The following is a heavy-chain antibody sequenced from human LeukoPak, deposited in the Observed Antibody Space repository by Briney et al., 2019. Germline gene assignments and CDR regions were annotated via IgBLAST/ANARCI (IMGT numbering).Heavy chain of an antibody. Sequence: GGSLRLSCAASGLSFSTFGMHWVRQTPGKGLEWVSHISKDESNKYYADSVKGRFTISRDTSKNTLFLQMNSLRAEDTAVYYCAKDNPVLEYWGQGTLVTVSS. CDR2: ISKDESNK. J-gene: IGHJ4*02. V-gene: IGHV3-30*18. CDR3: AKDNPVLEY. CDR1: GLSFSTFG.